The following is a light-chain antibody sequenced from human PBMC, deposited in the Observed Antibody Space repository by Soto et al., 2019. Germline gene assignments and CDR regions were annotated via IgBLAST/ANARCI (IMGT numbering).Light chain of an antibody. CDR1: QSISSW. CDR2: KAS. CDR3: QQYNNWHPT. V-gene: IGKV1-5*03. J-gene: IGKJ1*01. Sequence: DIQMPQSPSTLSASVGVRGTITCRASQSISSWLAWYRQKPGKAPKILIYKASSLESGVPSSFSGSGSGTEFTLNLSSLQSEELAVYDCQQYNNWHPTVGQWPKV.